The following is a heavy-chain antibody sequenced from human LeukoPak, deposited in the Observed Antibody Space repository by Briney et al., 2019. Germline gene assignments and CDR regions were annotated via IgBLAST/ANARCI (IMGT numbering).Heavy chain of an antibody. D-gene: IGHD2-8*01. V-gene: IGHV1-8*03. J-gene: IGHJ5*02. Sequence: ASVKVSCKASGYTFTSYDINWARQATGQGLEWMGWMNPNSGNTGYAQKFQGRVTITRNTSISTAYMELSSLRSEDTAVYYCARGCTNGVCLVPSWFDPWGQGTLVTVSS. CDR3: ARGCTNGVCLVPSWFDP. CDR1: GYTFTSYD. CDR2: MNPNSGNT.